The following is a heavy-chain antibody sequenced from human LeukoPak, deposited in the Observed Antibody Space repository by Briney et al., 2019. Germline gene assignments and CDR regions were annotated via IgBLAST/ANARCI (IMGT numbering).Heavy chain of an antibody. CDR2: IIPIFGTA. Sequence: SVKVSCKASGGTFSSYAISWVRQAPGQGLEWMGGIIPIFGTANYAQKFQGRVTITTDESTSTAYMELSSLRSEDTAVYYCASSVHVPGPFDYWGQGTLVTVSS. J-gene: IGHJ4*02. CDR3: ASSVHVPGPFDY. CDR1: GGTFSSYA. V-gene: IGHV1-69*05. D-gene: IGHD3-10*01.